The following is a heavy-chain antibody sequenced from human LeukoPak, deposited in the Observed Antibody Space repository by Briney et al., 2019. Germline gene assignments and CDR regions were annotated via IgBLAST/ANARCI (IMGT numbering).Heavy chain of an antibody. CDR1: GFTFSSYG. Sequence: GGSLRLSCAASGFTFSSYGMHWVRQAPGKGPEWVAVISYDGSNKYYAGSVKGRFTISRDNSKNTLYLQMNSLRAEDTAVYYCASQEEPATSFDYWGQGTLVTVSS. CDR3: ASQEEPATSFDY. D-gene: IGHD1-14*01. CDR2: ISYDGSNK. V-gene: IGHV3-30*03. J-gene: IGHJ4*02.